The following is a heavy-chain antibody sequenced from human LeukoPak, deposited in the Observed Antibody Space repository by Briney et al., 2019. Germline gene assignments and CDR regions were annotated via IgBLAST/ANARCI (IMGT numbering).Heavy chain of an antibody. J-gene: IGHJ4*02. Sequence: PSETLALTRAFSGYPISSGYYRGWIRQPPGKGLEWIGNIYHSGSNYYNPSLKSRVTISVDTSKNQFSLKLNSVTAADTAVYYCARYGYSSSAGDYWGQGTLVTVSS. CDR1: GYPISSGYY. V-gene: IGHV4-38-2*01. D-gene: IGHD6-6*01. CDR3: ARYGYSSSAGDY. CDR2: IYHSGSN.